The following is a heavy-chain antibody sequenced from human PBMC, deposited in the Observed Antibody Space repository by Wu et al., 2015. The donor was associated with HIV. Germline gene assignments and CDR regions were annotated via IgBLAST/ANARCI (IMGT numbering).Heavy chain of an antibody. CDR3: ARDWRFRGVFDDLYMDV. CDR2: INPDTGDT. J-gene: IGHJ6*03. CDR1: GYSFTDYY. D-gene: IGHD3-9*01. V-gene: IGHV1-2*02. Sequence: QLEQSGAQIQKSGASVTVSCKTSGYSFTDYYIHWVRQAPGQGLQWMGYINPDTGDTKYSQNFQGSVTMTRDTSLSTVYMVLTRPRMNDTAIYYCARDWRFRGVFDDLYMDVWGNGTT.